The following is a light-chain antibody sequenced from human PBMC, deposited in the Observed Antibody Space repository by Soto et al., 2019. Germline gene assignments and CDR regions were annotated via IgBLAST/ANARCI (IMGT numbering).Light chain of an antibody. CDR2: RNN. Sequence: QSVLTQPPSASGTPGQRVTISCSGSSSNIGSNYVYWYQQLPGTAPKLLMYRNNQRPSGFPDRFSGSKSGTSASLAISGLRSEDEAEYYCAVWDDSLSGVVFGGGTKLTVL. CDR3: AVWDDSLSGVV. CDR1: SSNIGSNY. J-gene: IGLJ2*01. V-gene: IGLV1-47*01.